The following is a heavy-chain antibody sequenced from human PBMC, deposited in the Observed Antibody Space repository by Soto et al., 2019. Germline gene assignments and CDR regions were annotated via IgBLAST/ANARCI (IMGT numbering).Heavy chain of an antibody. CDR1: GYTFTSYG. D-gene: IGHD6-6*01. Sequence: ASVKVSCKASGYTFTSYGISWVRQAPGQGLEWMGWLSAYNGNTNYAQKLQGRVTMTTDTSTSTAYMELRSLRSDDTAVYYCARDLGIAARPPHYYYAIDVLGQGATVTVAS. CDR3: ARDLGIAARPPHYYYAIDV. CDR2: LSAYNGNT. J-gene: IGHJ6*02. V-gene: IGHV1-18*01.